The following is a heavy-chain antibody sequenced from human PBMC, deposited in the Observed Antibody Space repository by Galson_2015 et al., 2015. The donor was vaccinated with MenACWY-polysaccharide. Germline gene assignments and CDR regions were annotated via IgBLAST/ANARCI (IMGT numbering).Heavy chain of an antibody. Sequence: SLRLSCAASGFTLWSYAMNWVRQAPGKGLEWASAISDGDGRTFYADSVKGRFTMSRDNSRNTLYLRMNSLGAEDTAVYYCAVYCSSPICYNRAAGGQWGQGTLVTVSS. CDR2: ISDGDGRT. V-gene: IGHV3-23*01. CDR3: AVYCSSPICYNRAAGGQ. D-gene: IGHD2-2*02. J-gene: IGHJ4*02. CDR1: GFTLWSYA.